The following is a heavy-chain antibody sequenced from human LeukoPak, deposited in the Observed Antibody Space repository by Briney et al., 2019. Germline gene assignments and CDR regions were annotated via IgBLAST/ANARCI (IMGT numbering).Heavy chain of an antibody. CDR3: AKDRYYDSSGYPSNYYYYYMDV. J-gene: IGHJ6*03. CDR2: IRYDGSNK. Sequence: GGSLRLFCAASGFTFSSYGMHWVRQAPGKGLEWVAFIRYDGSNKYYADSVKGRFTISRDNSKNTLYLQMNSLRAEDTAVYYCAKDRYYDSSGYPSNYYYYYMDVWGKGTTVTVSS. CDR1: GFTFSSYG. V-gene: IGHV3-30*02. D-gene: IGHD3-22*01.